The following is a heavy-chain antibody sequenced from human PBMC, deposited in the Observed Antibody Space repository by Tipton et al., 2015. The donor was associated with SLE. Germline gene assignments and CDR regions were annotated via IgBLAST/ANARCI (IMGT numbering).Heavy chain of an antibody. V-gene: IGHV4-39*07. D-gene: IGHD6-13*01. Sequence: TLSLTCTVSGGSVSSGRYYWSWIRQPPGKGLEWIGEINHRGDTNYNPSLKSRVIISADTSKNQVSLTLTSLTAADTAVYYCARGGRRTAAAGRYFHFWGQGTLVTVSS. CDR1: GGSVSSGRYY. CDR2: INHRGDT. J-gene: IGHJ1*01. CDR3: ARGGRRTAAAGRYFHF.